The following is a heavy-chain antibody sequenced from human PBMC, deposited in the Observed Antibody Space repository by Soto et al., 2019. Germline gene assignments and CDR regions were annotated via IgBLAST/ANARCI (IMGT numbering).Heavy chain of an antibody. CDR2: IIPIFGTA. V-gene: IGHV1-69*01. J-gene: IGHJ4*02. D-gene: IGHD2-15*01. CDR1: GGTFSSYA. Sequence: QVQLVQSGAEVKKPGSSVKVSCKASGGTFSSYAISWVRQAPGQGLEWMGGIIPIFGTANYAQKFQGRGTITADESTSTAYMELSSLRSEATAVYYCARERRYCSGGSCPYYFDYWGQGTLVTVSS. CDR3: ARERRYCSGGSCPYYFDY.